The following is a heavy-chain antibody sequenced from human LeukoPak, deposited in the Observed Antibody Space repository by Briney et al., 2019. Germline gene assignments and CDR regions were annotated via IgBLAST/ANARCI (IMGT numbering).Heavy chain of an antibody. CDR1: GGSFSGYY. Sequence: SETLSLTCAVYGGSFSGYYWSWIRQPPGKGLEWIGEINHSGSTNYNPSLKSRVTMSVDTSKNQFSLKLSSVTAADTAVYYCARRLRIVVATWGTGYFDYWGQGTLVTVSS. V-gene: IGHV4-34*01. CDR2: INHSGST. CDR3: ARRLRIVVATWGTGYFDY. J-gene: IGHJ4*02. D-gene: IGHD2-21*02.